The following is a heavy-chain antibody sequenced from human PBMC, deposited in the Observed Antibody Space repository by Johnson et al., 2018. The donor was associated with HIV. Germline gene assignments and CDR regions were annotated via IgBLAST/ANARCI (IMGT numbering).Heavy chain of an antibody. CDR3: TTGLSSGKGAFDI. J-gene: IGHJ3*02. Sequence: MLLVESGGGLIQPGGSLRLSCAASGFTFTNAWMSWLRQAPGKGLEWNGRIKSKNDGGTIAYAAPVKGRFTISSDDSKNTLYLQMNSLKTEGTAVYYCTTGLSSGKGAFDIWGQGTMVTVSS. V-gene: IGHV3-15*01. CDR1: GFTFTNAW. D-gene: IGHD5-12*01. CDR2: IKSKNDGGTI.